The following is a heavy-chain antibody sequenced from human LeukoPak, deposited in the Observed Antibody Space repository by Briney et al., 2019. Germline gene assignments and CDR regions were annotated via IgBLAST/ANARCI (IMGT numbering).Heavy chain of an antibody. J-gene: IGHJ4*02. D-gene: IGHD3-10*01. V-gene: IGHV3-23*01. Sequence: GGSLRPSCAASGFTFSSYAMSWVRQAPGKGLKWVSAISGSGGSTYYADSVKGRFTISRDNSKNTLYLQMNSLRAEDTAVDYCAKDFIRAMVRGVMNYWGQGTLVTVSS. CDR3: AKDFIRAMVRGVMNY. CDR2: ISGSGGST. CDR1: GFTFSSYA.